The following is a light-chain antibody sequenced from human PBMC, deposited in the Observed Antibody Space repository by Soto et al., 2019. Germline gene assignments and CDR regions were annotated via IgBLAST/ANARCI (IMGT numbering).Light chain of an antibody. J-gene: IGKJ3*01. Sequence: DIQMTQSPSSLSASVGDRVTITCQASQDISNYLNWYQQKPGKAPKPLIYDASNLETGVPPRFSGSGSGTDFTFTISSLQPEDIATYYCQQYDNLPFTFGPGTKVDIK. CDR1: QDISNY. CDR2: DAS. CDR3: QQYDNLPFT. V-gene: IGKV1-33*01.